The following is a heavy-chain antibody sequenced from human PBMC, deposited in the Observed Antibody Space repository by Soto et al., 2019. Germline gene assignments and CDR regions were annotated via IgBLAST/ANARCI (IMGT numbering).Heavy chain of an antibody. CDR1: GGSISSGGYY. CDR2: IYYSGST. Sequence: QVQLQESGPGLVKPSQTLSLTCTVSGGSISSGGYYWSWIRQHPGKGLEWIGYIYYSGSTYYNPYLRSRFTISVDTSKNQFSLKLSSVTAADTAVYYCARDVRANYYDRSGTLDYWGQGTLVTVSS. CDR3: ARDVRANYYDRSGTLDY. V-gene: IGHV4-31*03. J-gene: IGHJ4*02. D-gene: IGHD3-22*01.